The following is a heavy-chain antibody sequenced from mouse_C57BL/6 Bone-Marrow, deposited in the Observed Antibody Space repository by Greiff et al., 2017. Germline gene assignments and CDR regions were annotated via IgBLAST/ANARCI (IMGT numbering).Heavy chain of an antibody. CDR1: GYTFTSYG. D-gene: IGHD1-1*01. V-gene: IGHV1-81*01. CDR3: ARVPHYYGSSWAMDY. Sequence: VQLQQSGAELARPGASVKLSCKASGYTFTSYGISWVKQRTGQGLEWIGEIYPRSGNTYYNEKFKGKATLTADTSSSTAYMELRSLTSDDSAVYFCARVPHYYGSSWAMDYWGQGTSVTVSS. J-gene: IGHJ4*01. CDR2: IYPRSGNT.